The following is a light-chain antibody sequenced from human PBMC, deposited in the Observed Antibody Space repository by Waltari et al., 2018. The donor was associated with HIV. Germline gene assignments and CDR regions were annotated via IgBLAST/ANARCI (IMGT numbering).Light chain of an antibody. J-gene: IGLJ2*01. CDR2: RNN. Sequence: SVLTQPPPASGPPGQRVTISCSGRTSNIGSNDVFWYQHLPGAAPKLLIHRNNQRPSGVPDRFSGSTSGTSASLAISGLRSEDEADYYCVAWDDSLRGVLFGGGTKVAVL. CDR1: TSNIGSND. V-gene: IGLV1-47*01. CDR3: VAWDDSLRGVL.